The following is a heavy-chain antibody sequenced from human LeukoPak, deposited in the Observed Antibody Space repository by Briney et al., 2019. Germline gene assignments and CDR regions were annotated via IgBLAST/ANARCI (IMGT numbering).Heavy chain of an antibody. J-gene: IGHJ5*02. CDR1: GFSFSDYW. CDR2: INQYGTEK. D-gene: IGHD2-21*01. V-gene: IGHV3-7*01. CDR3: ARDPDPGDAYNWFDP. Sequence: GGSLRLSCVASGFSFSDYWVSWVRQTPGKGLEWLANINQYGTEKYYADSMKGRFTISRDNAKNSLYLQMNSLRVEDSGVYYCARDPDPGDAYNWFDPWGQGTQVTVSS.